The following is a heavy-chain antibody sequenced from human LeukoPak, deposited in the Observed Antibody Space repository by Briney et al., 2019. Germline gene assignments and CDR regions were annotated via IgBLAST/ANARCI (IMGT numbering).Heavy chain of an antibody. Sequence: SETLSLTCTVSGASISSYYWSWIRQPPGKGLECIGYVYYSGSTNYNPSLKSRVSISVDTSKNQFSLNLSSVTAADTAVYYCAAFRQWLVILDYWGQGTLVTVSS. V-gene: IGHV4-59*08. CDR3: AAFRQWLVILDY. D-gene: IGHD6-19*01. CDR1: GASISSYY. CDR2: VYYSGST. J-gene: IGHJ4*02.